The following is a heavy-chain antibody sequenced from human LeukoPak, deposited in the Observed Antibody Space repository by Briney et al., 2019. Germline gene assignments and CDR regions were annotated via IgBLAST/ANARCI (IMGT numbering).Heavy chain of an antibody. D-gene: IGHD2-8*01. Sequence: PSVKLSCTASGGTFSSYAISWVRHAPGQGLEWMGGIIPIFGTANYAQKFQGRVTFTTDESTSSAFMKRSSLRSDETAVYYCARALQEYSNCTKIVYWGQGTLVTVSS. V-gene: IGHV1-69*05. J-gene: IGHJ4*02. CDR2: IIPIFGTA. CDR3: ARALQEYSNCTKIVY. CDR1: GGTFSSYA.